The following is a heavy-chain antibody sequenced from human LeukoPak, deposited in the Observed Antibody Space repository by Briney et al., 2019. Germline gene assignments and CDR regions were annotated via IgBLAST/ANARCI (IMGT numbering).Heavy chain of an antibody. Sequence: PSQTLSLTCAFCGGFFSGYYWSWVRQPPGKGLEWIGELNHSGSTNYNPSIKSRVTISGDTSKNQVSLKLSCVTAADTAVYYCARRPGYCSSTSCRSRWFDPWGQGTLVTGSS. CDR2: LNHSGST. CDR1: GGFFSGYY. V-gene: IGHV4-34*01. J-gene: IGHJ5*02. CDR3: ARRPGYCSSTSCRSRWFDP. D-gene: IGHD2-2*01.